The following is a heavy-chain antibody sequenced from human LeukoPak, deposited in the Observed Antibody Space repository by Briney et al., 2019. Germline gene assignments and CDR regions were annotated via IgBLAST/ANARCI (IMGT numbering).Heavy chain of an antibody. CDR3: ARSGFTRIPKWFDP. V-gene: IGHV4-59*08. CDR1: GTSISSYY. CDR2: IYHGGST. J-gene: IGHJ5*02. D-gene: IGHD3-10*01. Sequence: SGPLALTCTVSGTSISSYYWSWIRKRPGKGLGWSGGIYHGGSTNFNPSPKSGITISLDTSKKPFSPKLSSVTAADPAVYYCARSGFTRIPKWFDPWGQGTLVTVSS.